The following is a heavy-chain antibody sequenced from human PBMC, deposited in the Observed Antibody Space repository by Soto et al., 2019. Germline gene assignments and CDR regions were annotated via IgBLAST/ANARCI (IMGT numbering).Heavy chain of an antibody. V-gene: IGHV4-30-2*06. CDR3: ARGGGYDSFDF. CDR2: IGHLETN. Sequence: SETLSLTCCVSGVAMTYGGYYSSWIRQSPEKGLEWLGYIGHLETNYYNPSCKSRLSLSIDRTRNQFARSLISMTAADKAVYYCARGGGYDSFDFWGQGVQVTVSS. J-gene: IGHJ4*02. D-gene: IGHD2-15*01. CDR1: GVAMTYGGYY.